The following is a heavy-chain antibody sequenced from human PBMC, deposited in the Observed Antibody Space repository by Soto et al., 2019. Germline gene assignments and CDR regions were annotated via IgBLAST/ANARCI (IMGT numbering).Heavy chain of an antibody. V-gene: IGHV2-5*02. CDR2: IYWDDEK. D-gene: IGHD3-3*01. J-gene: IGHJ4*02. CDR1: GFSLTTSGVG. CDR3: AHRVLRTVFGLVTTTESFFDF. Sequence: QITLNESGPTVVRPTETLTLTCRFSGFSLTTSGVGVGWIRQSPGKAPEWLALIYWDDEKRYSASLKSRLTNTKDTSKNQVVLTVSDLDPTDTATYYCAHRVLRTVFGLVTTTESFFDFWGQGTPVAFSS.